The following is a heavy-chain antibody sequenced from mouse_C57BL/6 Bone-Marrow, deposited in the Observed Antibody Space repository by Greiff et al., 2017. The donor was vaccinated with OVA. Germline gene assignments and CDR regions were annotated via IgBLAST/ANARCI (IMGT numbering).Heavy chain of an antibody. V-gene: IGHV1-36*01. D-gene: IGHD1-1*01. J-gene: IGHJ3*01. Sequence: VHVKQSGPVLVKPGPSVKISCKASGFTFTDYYMHWVKQSHGKSLEWIGLVYPYNGGTSYNQKFKGKATLTVDTSSSTAYMELNSLTSEDSAVYYCARGNYGSSYVGWFAYWGQGTLVTVSA. CDR3: ARGNYGSSYVGWFAY. CDR1: GFTFTDYY. CDR2: VYPYNGGT.